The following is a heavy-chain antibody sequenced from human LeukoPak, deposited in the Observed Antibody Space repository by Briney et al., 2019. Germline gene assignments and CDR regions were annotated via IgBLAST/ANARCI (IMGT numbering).Heavy chain of an antibody. V-gene: IGHV3-48*01. CDR2: ISSSSSTI. CDR1: GFTFSSYS. D-gene: IGHD5-24*01. Sequence: GGSLRLSCAASGFTFSSYSMNWVRQAPGKGLEWVSYISSSSSTIYYADSVKGRFTISRDNAKNSLYLQMNSLRAEDTAVYYCARDGWGGYNFGDYWGQGTLVSVSS. CDR3: ARDGWGGYNFGDY. J-gene: IGHJ4*02.